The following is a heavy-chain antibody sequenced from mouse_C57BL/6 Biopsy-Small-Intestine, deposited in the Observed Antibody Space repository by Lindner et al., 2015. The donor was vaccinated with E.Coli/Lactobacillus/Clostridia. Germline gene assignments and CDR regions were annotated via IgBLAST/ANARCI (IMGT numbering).Heavy chain of an antibody. CDR2: IYPRSGNT. J-gene: IGHJ1*03. D-gene: IGHD4-1*01. V-gene: IGHV1-81*01. Sequence: VQLQESGAELARPGASVKLSCKASGYTFTSCGISWVKQRTGQGLEWIGEIYPRSGNTYYNEKFKGKATLTADKSSSTAYMELRSLTSEDSAVYFCAGETGTWYFDVWGTGTTVTVSS. CDR1: GYTFTSCG. CDR3: AGETGTWYFDV.